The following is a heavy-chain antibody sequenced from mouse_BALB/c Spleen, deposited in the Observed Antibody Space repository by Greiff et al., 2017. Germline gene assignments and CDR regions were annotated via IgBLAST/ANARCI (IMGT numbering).Heavy chain of an antibody. CDR2: ISYDGSN. V-gene: IGHV3-6*02. D-gene: IGHD2-2*01. CDR1: GYSITSGYY. Sequence: EVKLMESGPGLVKPSQSLSLTCSVTGYSITSGYYWNWIRQFPGNKLEWMGYISYDGSNNYNPSLKNRISITRDTSKNQFFLKLNSVTTEDTATYYCARWLPPSYWGQGTLVTVSA. CDR3: ARWLPPSY. J-gene: IGHJ3*01.